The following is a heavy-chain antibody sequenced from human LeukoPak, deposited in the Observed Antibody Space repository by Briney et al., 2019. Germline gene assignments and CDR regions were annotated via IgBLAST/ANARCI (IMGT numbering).Heavy chain of an antibody. J-gene: IGHJ4*02. CDR1: GYTFTSYY. CDR2: INPSGGST. D-gene: IGHD3-22*01. Sequence: ASVKVSCKASGYTFTSYYMHWVRQAPGQGLEWMGIINPSGGSTSYAQKFQGRVTMTRDTSTSTVYMELSSLRSEDTAVYYCARTYYYDSSGYYPVHFDYWGQGTLVTVSS. V-gene: IGHV1-46*01. CDR3: ARTYYYDSSGYYPVHFDY.